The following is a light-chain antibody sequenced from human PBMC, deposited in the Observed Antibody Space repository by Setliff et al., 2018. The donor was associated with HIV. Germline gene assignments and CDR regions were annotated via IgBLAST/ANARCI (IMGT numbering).Light chain of an antibody. CDR1: RSDVGTYNL. Sequence: QSALTQPAYVSGSPGQSIAISCTATRSDVGTYNLVSWYQQHPGKAPQLVIYEAPKRPSGVSSRFSGSKSGNTASLTISGLQAEDEADYYCCSSAGSSWMFGGGTKVTVL. J-gene: IGLJ3*02. CDR3: CSSAGSSWM. CDR2: EAP. V-gene: IGLV2-23*01.